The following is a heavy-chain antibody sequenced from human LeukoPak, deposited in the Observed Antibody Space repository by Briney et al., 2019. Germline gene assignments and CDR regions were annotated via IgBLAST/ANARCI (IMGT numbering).Heavy chain of an antibody. CDR3: ARHWDNNGSNFDY. CDR2: IYYSGST. D-gene: IGHD6-19*01. Sequence: PSETLSLTCTVSGGSISPYYWGWLRQPPGKGLEWIGSIYYSGSTYYNPSLKSRVTISVDTSKNQFSLSLTSVTAADTAVYYCARHWDNNGSNFDYWGRGTLVTASS. CDR1: GGSISPYY. V-gene: IGHV4-39*01. J-gene: IGHJ4*02.